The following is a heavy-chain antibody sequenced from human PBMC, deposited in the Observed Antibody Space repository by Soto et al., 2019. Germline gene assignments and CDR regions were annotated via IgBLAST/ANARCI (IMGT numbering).Heavy chain of an antibody. J-gene: IGHJ6*02. CDR3: ARMWAVAGLYYYYGMDV. CDR1: GFTFSSYW. Sequence: EVQLVESGGGLVQPGGSLRLSCAASGFTFSSYWMHCVRQAPGKGLVWVSRINSDGSSTSYADSVKGRFTISRDIAKNTAYMQMSRVRAEDTAVYYCARMWAVAGLYYYYGMDVWGQGTTVTVSS. V-gene: IGHV3-74*01. D-gene: IGHD6-19*01. CDR2: INSDGSST.